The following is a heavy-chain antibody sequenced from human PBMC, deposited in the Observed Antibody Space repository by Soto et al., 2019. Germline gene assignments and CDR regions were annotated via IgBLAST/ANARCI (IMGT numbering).Heavy chain of an antibody. D-gene: IGHD4-17*01. CDR3: ARESPSTVTGPLQH. Sequence: GGSLRLSCAASGFTFSSYSMNWVRQAPGKGLEWVSSISSSSSYIYYADSVKGRFTISRDNAKNSLYLQMNSLRAEDTAVYYCARESPSTVTGPLQHWGKGNLVTVSS. CDR2: ISSSSSYI. CDR1: GFTFSSYS. V-gene: IGHV3-21*01. J-gene: IGHJ1*01.